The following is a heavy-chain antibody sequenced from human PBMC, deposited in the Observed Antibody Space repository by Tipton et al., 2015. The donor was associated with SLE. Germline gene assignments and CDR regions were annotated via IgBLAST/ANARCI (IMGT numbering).Heavy chain of an antibody. J-gene: IGHJ6*03. CDR3: ARVSRTFGRLGYFYYMDV. D-gene: IGHD3-3*02. CDR1: GGSLSDYY. V-gene: IGHV4-34*01. CDR2: INHSGGT. Sequence: TLSLTCAVYGGSLSDYYWSWVRQPPGKGLEWIAEINHSGGTNYNPSLRGRTTISIDTSKNRFSLRLTSVTAADTAVYYCARVSRTFGRLGYFYYMDVWGKGTTVTVSS.